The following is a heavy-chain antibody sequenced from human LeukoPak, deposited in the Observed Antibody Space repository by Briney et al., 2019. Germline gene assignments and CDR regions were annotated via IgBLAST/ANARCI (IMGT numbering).Heavy chain of an antibody. J-gene: IGHJ6*02. CDR2: MNPNSGNT. CDR3: ARKGYCTNGVCYNYYYYGMDV. CDR1: GYTFTSYD. D-gene: IGHD2-8*01. Sequence: ASVKVSCKASGYTFTSYDINWVRQATGQGLEWMGWMNPNSGNTNYAQKLQGRVTMTTDTSTSTAYMELRSLRSDDTAVYYCARKGYCTNGVCYNYYYYGMDVWGQGTTVTVSS. V-gene: IGHV1-18*01.